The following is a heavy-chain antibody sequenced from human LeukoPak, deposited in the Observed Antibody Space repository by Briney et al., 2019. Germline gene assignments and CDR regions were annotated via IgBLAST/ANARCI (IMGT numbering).Heavy chain of an antibody. D-gene: IGHD1-26*01. CDR2: IHYSGST. Sequence: SETLSLTCTISGGSSSSYYWSWIRQPPGKGLEWIGYIHYSGSTNYNPSLKSRATISLDTSKNQVSLKLSSVTAADTAVYYCARRASRSYPDYFDYWGQETLVTVSS. CDR1: GGSSSSYY. J-gene: IGHJ4*02. CDR3: ARRASRSYPDYFDY. V-gene: IGHV4-59*08.